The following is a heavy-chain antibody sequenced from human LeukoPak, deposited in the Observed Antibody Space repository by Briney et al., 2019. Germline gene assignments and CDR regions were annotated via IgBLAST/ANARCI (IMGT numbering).Heavy chain of an antibody. Sequence: GGSLRLSCVASGFMFDRYWMSWVRQAPGKGLEWVANIKSDASEEKYLDSVMGRFRISRDNAEDSLFLQMNSLRAEDTAVYFCARQPQHEASFDYWGQGALVAVSS. CDR1: GFMFDRYW. J-gene: IGHJ4*02. CDR3: ARQPQHEASFDY. CDR2: IKSDASEE. V-gene: IGHV3-7*01.